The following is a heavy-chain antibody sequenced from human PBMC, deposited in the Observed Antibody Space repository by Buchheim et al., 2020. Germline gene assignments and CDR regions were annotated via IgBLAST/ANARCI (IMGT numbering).Heavy chain of an antibody. D-gene: IGHD2-8*02. J-gene: IGHJ4*02. CDR3: AKDYTTYCAGGQCYRDF. Sequence: QVQMVQSGPEVKKPGASVKVYCKASGYNFAAFGLSWVRQAPGQGLEWVGWISAYNGKTNHAQKFQGRVTITTDSSTNPAYLELTGLTPDDTAIYYCAKDYTTYCAGGQCYRDFWGQGT. CDR2: ISAYNGKT. CDR1: GYNFAAFG. V-gene: IGHV1-18*04.